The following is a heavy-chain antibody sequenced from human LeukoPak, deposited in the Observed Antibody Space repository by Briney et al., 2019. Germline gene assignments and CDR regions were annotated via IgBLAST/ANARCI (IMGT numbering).Heavy chain of an antibody. CDR2: ISAGGGGT. J-gene: IGHJ4*02. D-gene: IGHD3-10*01. CDR3: AKRGEVVSKYFDS. V-gene: IGHV3-23*01. CDR1: GFTFSSFG. Sequence: PGGSLRLSCAAPGFTFSSFGMSWVRQAPGRGLEWVSVISAGGGGTYYADSVKGRFTISRDNSKNMLYLQMNSLRAEDTAVYYCAKRGEVVSKYFDSWGQGTLVTVSS.